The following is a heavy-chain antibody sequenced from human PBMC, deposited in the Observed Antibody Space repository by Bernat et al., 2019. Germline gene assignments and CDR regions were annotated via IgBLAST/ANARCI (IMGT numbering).Heavy chain of an antibody. D-gene: IGHD2-15*01. J-gene: IGHJ6*03. V-gene: IGHV1-69*06. Sequence: QVQLVQSGAEVKKPGSSVKVSCKASGGTFSSYAISWVRQAPGQGLEWMGGIIPIFGTANYAQKFQGRVTITADKSTSTAYMELSSLRSEDTAVYYCAREGVVADTGGYYYYYYYMDVWGKGTTVTVSS. CDR2: IIPIFGTA. CDR3: AREGVVADTGGYYYYYYYMDV. CDR1: GGTFSSYA.